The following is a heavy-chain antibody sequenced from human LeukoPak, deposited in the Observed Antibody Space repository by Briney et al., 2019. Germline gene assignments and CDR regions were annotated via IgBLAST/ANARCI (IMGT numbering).Heavy chain of an antibody. CDR2: INHSGST. J-gene: IGHJ6*03. CDR3: ARVKGEAYYYGSGSYMDV. V-gene: IGHV4-34*01. D-gene: IGHD3-10*01. CDR1: GGSFSGYY. Sequence: PSETLSLTCAVYGGSFSGYYWSWIRQPPGKGLEWIGEINHSGSTNYNPSLKSRVTISVDTSKNQFSLKLSSVTAADTAVYYCARVKGEAYYYGSGSYMDVWGKGTTVTVSS.